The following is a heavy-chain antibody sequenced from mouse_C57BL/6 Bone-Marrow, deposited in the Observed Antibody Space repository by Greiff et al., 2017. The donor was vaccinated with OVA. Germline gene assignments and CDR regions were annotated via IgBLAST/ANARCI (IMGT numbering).Heavy chain of an antibody. CDR3: ARGSSGYVDYAMDY. CDR2: IDPSDSET. J-gene: IGHJ4*01. D-gene: IGHD3-2*02. Sequence: QVQLKQPGAELVRPGSSVKLSCKASGYTFTSYWMHWVKQRPIQGLEWIGNIDPSDSETHYNQKFKDKATLTVDKSSSTAYMQLSSLTSEDSAVYYCARGSSGYVDYAMDYWGQGTSVTVSS. V-gene: IGHV1-52*01. CDR1: GYTFTSYW.